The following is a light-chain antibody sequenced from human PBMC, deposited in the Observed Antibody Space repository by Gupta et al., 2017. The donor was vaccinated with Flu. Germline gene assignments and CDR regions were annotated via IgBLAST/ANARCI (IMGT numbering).Light chain of an antibody. CDR3: CSYAGSYSYV. CDR1: SSDVGGYNY. J-gene: IGLJ1*01. Sequence: SSDVGGYNYVSWYQPYPGRAPKLMFYDVTKRPSGFPDRFSGSKSGNTASLTISGLQAEDEADYYCCSYAGSYSYVFGNGTKVTVL. V-gene: IGLV2-11*03. CDR2: DVT.